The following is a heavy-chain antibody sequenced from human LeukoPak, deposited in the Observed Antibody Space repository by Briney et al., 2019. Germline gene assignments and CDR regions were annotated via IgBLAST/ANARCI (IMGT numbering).Heavy chain of an antibody. CDR2: ISAYNGNT. J-gene: IGHJ4*02. CDR1: GYTFSTYG. Sequence: ASVKVSSKASGYTFSTYGISWVRQAPGQGLEWMGWISAYNGNTNYAQKVQGRVTMTTDTSTSTAYMELRSLRSDDTAVYYCARAKGSSWYGGGSDYWGQGTLVTVSS. V-gene: IGHV1-18*01. D-gene: IGHD6-13*01. CDR3: ARAKGSSWYGGGSDY.